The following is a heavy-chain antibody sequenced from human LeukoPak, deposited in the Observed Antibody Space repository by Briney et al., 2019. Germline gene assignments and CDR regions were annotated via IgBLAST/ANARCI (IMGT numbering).Heavy chain of an antibody. D-gene: IGHD3-10*01. CDR2: IYYTGST. Sequence: PSETLSLTCAVSGGSISSGGYSWSWIRQPPGKGLEWFGYIYYTGSTFYNPSLESRVTISVDTSKNHFSLKLSSVTAADTAVYYCARDFYYGSGSQYYFDCWGQGTLVSVSS. V-gene: IGHV4-30-4*07. CDR3: ARDFYYGSGSQYYFDC. CDR1: GGSISSGGYS. J-gene: IGHJ4*02.